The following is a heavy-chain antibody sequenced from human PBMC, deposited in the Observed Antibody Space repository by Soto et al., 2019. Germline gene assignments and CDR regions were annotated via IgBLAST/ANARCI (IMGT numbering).Heavy chain of an antibody. CDR2: IYSGGST. CDR1: GFTVRSNY. Sequence: EVQLVESGGGLVQPGGSLRLSCAASGFTVRSNYMSWVRQAPGKGLEWVSVIYSGGSTYYADSVKGRFTISRDNSKNTLYLQMNSLRVEDTAVYYCARDWRGYGDYFDYWGQGTLVTVSS. J-gene: IGHJ4*02. D-gene: IGHD4-17*01. V-gene: IGHV3-66*01. CDR3: ARDWRGYGDYFDY.